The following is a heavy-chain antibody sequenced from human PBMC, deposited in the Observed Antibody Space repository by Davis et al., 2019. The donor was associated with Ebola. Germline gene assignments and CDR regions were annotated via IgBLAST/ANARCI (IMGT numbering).Heavy chain of an antibody. Sequence: SETLSLTCTVSGGSISSYYWSWIRQPPGKGLEWIGYIYYSGSTNYSPSLKSRVTISVDTSKNQFSLKVRSVTAADTALYYCARSWAISAPHPAGYWGQGTLVTVSS. J-gene: IGHJ4*02. D-gene: IGHD6-13*01. V-gene: IGHV4-59*01. CDR3: ARSWAISAPHPAGY. CDR2: IYYSGST. CDR1: GGSISSYY.